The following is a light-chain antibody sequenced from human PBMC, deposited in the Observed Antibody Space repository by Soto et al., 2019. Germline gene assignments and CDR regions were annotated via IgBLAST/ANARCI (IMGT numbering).Light chain of an antibody. J-gene: IGLJ2*01. CDR2: GNT. CDR1: SSNIGANYG. CDR3: QSYDISLSGVL. V-gene: IGLV1-40*01. Sequence: QSVLAQPASVSGAPGQRVTISCTGSSSNIGANYGVHWYQQLPGSAPKLLIYGNTNRASGVPDRFSGSKSGTSASLAISGLQAEDEADYYCQSYDISLSGVLFGGGTKLTVL.